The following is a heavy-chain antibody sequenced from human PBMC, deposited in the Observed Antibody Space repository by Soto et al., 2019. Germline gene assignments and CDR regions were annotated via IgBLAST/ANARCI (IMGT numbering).Heavy chain of an antibody. CDR3: ARLTSGYYANFDY. J-gene: IGHJ4*02. Sequence: SETLSLTCTVSGGSFSSYYWTWVRQPPGKGLEWIGYIYYTGSTNYNPSLKSRVTISLDTSKNQFSLKLSSVTAADTAVYYCARLTSGYYANFDYWGQGTLVTVS. D-gene: IGHD3-22*01. V-gene: IGHV4-59*08. CDR1: GGSFSSYY. CDR2: IYYTGST.